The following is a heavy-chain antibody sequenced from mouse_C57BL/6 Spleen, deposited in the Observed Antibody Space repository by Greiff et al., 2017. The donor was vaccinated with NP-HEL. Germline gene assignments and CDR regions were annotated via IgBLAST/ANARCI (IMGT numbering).Heavy chain of an antibody. Sequence: EVQVVESGGGLVKPGGSLKLSCAASGFTFSDYGMHWVRQAPEKGLEWVAYISSGSSTIYYADTVKGRFTISRDNAKNTLFLQMTSLRSEDTAMYYCARGRFLAWFAYWGQGTLVTVSA. V-gene: IGHV5-17*01. CDR1: GFTFSDYG. CDR2: ISSGSSTI. CDR3: ARGRFLAWFAY. J-gene: IGHJ3*01.